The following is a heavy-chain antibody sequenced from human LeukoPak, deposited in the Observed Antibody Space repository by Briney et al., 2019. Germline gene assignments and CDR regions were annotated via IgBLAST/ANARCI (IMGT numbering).Heavy chain of an antibody. CDR1: GYTFTGYY. D-gene: IGHD3-10*01. J-gene: IGHJ5*02. CDR2: NNPNSGGT. Sequence: ASVKVSFKSSGYTFTGYYMHWVRQAPGQGLEWMGWNNPNSGGTNYAQKFQGRVTMTRDTSISTAYMELSRLISDDTAVYYCARRPITVPGLDPWGQGTMVTVSS. V-gene: IGHV1-2*02. CDR3: ARRPITVPGLDP.